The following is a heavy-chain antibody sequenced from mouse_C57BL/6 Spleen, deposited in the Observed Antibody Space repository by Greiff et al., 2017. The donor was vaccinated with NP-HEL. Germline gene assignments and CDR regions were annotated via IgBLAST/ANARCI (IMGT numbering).Heavy chain of an antibody. CDR2: IYPGDGDT. Sequence: QVQLQQSGAELVKPGASVKISCKASGYAFSSYWMNWVKQRPGKGLEWIGQIYPGDGDTNYNGKFKGKATLTADKSSSTAYMQRSSLTSEDSAVYFCARGGRYGSSYLYYFDYWGQGTTLTVSS. V-gene: IGHV1-80*01. CDR1: GYAFSSYW. J-gene: IGHJ2*01. CDR3: ARGGRYGSSYLYYFDY. D-gene: IGHD1-1*01.